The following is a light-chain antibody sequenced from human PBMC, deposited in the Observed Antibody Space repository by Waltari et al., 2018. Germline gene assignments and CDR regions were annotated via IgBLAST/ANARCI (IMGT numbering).Light chain of an antibody. V-gene: IGLV5-45*03. CDR3: MTWHSSAWV. CDR1: RDINVGTYA. Sequence: QAVLTQPSSLSASPGASASLTCTLRRDINVGTYAIYWYQQKPGSPPQYLLRYKSDSDKRPGSGVPSRFSASKDGSANAGILFISGLQSEDEADYYCMTWHSSAWVFGGGTKLTVL. J-gene: IGLJ3*02. CDR2: YKSDSDK.